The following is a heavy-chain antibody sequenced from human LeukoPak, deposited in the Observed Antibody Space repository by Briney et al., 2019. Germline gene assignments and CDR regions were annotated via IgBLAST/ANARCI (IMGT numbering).Heavy chain of an antibody. Sequence: TGGSLRLSCAASGFTFSSYWMHWVRKAPGKGLVWVSRINSDGSSTSYADSVKGRFTISRDNAKNTLYLQMNSLRAEDTAVYYCARSGGVLRYFDWLFPPGYWGQGTLVTVSS. D-gene: IGHD3-9*01. CDR3: ARSGGVLRYFDWLFPPGY. CDR1: GFTFSSYW. V-gene: IGHV3-74*01. CDR2: INSDGSST. J-gene: IGHJ4*02.